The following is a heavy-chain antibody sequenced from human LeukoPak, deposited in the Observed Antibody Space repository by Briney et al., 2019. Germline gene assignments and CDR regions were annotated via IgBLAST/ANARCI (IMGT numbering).Heavy chain of an antibody. CDR2: IYYSGNT. CDR1: GGSISTSAYY. J-gene: IGHJ6*02. Sequence: SETLSLTRIVSGGSISTSAYYWGWIRQPPGEGLQWIGSIYYSGNTYYNSSLKSRVTISVDTSMSQFSLKLSSVTAADTAVYYCARGLFDYGDYGFYYYGMDVWGQGTTVTVSS. D-gene: IGHD4-17*01. CDR3: ARGLFDYGDYGFYYYGMDV. V-gene: IGHV4-39*01.